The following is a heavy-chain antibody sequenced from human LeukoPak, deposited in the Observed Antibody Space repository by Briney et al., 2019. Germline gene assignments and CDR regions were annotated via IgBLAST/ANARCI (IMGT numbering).Heavy chain of an antibody. CDR2: ISYDGSNK. Sequence: PGGSLRLSCAASGFTFSSHAMHWVRQAPGKGLEWVAVISYDGSNKYYADSVKGRFTISRDNSKNTLYLQMNSLRAEDTAVYYCARDRWYGSGSPFDPWGQGTLVTVSS. V-gene: IGHV3-30-3*01. CDR1: GFTFSSHA. D-gene: IGHD3-10*01. J-gene: IGHJ5*02. CDR3: ARDRWYGSGSPFDP.